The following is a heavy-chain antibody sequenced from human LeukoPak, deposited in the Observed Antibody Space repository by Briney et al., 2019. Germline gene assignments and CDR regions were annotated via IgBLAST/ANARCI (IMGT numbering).Heavy chain of an antibody. J-gene: IGHJ4*02. CDR3: ATPRY. Sequence: ASVNVSCKASGGTLSSYPISWVSQAPGQGLEWMGGIIPIFGTANYAQKFQGRVTITADESTSTAFLELSSLRSEDTAVYYWATPRYWGQGTVVNVS. CDR1: GGTLSSYP. CDR2: IIPIFGTA. V-gene: IGHV1-69*13.